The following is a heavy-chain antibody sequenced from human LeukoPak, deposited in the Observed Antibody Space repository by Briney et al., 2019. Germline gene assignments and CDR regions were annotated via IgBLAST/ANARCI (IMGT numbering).Heavy chain of an antibody. J-gene: IGHJ6*03. Sequence: SETLSLTCTVSGGSISSSSYYWGWIRQPPGKGLEWIGSIYYSGSTYYNPSLKSRVTISVDTSKNQFSLKLSSVTAADTAVYYCARPNYYYYYMDVWGKGTTVTISS. CDR1: GGSISSSSYY. CDR2: IYYSGST. CDR3: ARPNYYYYYMDV. V-gene: IGHV4-39*01.